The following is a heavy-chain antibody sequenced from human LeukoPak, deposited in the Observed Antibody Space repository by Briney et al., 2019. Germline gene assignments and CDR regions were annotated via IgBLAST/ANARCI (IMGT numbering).Heavy chain of an antibody. V-gene: IGHV4-59*12. CDR1: GGSISSYY. J-gene: IGHJ5*02. CDR3: ARGRSSSWYWFDP. Sequence: PSETLSLTCTVSGGSISSYYWSWIRQPPGKGLEWIGEIYHSGSTNYNPSLKSRVTISVDKSKNQFSLKLSSVTAADTAVYYCARGRSSSWYWFDPWGQGTLVTVSS. D-gene: IGHD6-13*01. CDR2: IYHSGST.